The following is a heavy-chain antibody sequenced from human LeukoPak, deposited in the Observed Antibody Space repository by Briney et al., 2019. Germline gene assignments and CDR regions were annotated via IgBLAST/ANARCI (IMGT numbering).Heavy chain of an antibody. CDR2: INHSGST. CDR1: GGSFSGYY. J-gene: IGHJ6*03. V-gene: IGHV4-34*01. CDR3: ARDLGLPNWGKGDYYYYMDV. Sequence: SETLSLTCAVYGGSFSGYYWSWIRQPPGKGLEWIGEINHSGSTNYNPSLKSRVTISVDTSKNQFSLQLNSVTPEDTAVYYCARDLGLPNWGKGDYYYYMDVWGKGTTVTISS. D-gene: IGHD7-27*01.